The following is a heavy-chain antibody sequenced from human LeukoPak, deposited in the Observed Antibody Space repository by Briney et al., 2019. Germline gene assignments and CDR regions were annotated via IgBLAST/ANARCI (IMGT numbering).Heavy chain of an antibody. V-gene: IGHV3-53*04. CDR2: IHSGCTT. J-gene: IGHJ6*02. D-gene: IGHD4-11*01. CDR3: ARATDDYSNYYYYGMDV. Sequence: YMSWXXXXXGKGLEGVSGIHSGCTTYYADSVKGRFTISRHNSKNTLYLQMNSLRVEDTAVYYCARATDDYSNYYYYGMDVWGQGTTVTVSS. CDR1: Y.